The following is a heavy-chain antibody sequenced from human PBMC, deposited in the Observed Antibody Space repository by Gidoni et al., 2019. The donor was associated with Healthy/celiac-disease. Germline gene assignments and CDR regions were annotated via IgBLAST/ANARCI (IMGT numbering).Heavy chain of an antibody. CDR1: GFTFSSYA. D-gene: IGHD6-13*01. CDR3: AKTRYSSSWYGGTTGGYYFDY. Sequence: EVQLLESGGGLVQPGGSLRLSCAASGFTFSSYAISWVRQAPGKGLEWVSAISGSGGSTYYADSVKGRFTISRDNSKNTLYLQMNSLRAEDTAVYYCAKTRYSSSWYGGTTGGYYFDYWGQGTLVTVSS. V-gene: IGHV3-23*01. J-gene: IGHJ4*02. CDR2: ISGSGGST.